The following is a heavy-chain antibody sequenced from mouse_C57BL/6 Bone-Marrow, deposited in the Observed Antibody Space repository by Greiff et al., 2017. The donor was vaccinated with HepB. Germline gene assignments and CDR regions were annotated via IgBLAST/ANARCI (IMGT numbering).Heavy chain of an antibody. CDR1: GYTFTSYG. CDR2: IYPRSGNT. J-gene: IGHJ4*01. CDR3: ARRGDYYGSSYRGGAMDY. D-gene: IGHD1-1*01. Sequence: VKLVESGAELARPGASVKLSCKASGYTFTSYGISWVKQRTGQGLEWIGEIYPRSGNTYYNEKFKGKATLTADKSSSTAYMELRSLTSEDSAVYFCARRGDYYGSSYRGGAMDYWGQGTSVTVSS. V-gene: IGHV1-81*01.